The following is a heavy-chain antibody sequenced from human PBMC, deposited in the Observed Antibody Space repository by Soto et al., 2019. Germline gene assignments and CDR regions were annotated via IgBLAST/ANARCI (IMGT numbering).Heavy chain of an antibody. V-gene: IGHV3-9*01. CDR2: ITWNSNVI. CDR3: TRGGPDAFCGGGRCYFDY. J-gene: IGHJ4*02. Sequence: EVQLVESGGGLVQPGRSLRLSCAASGFTFDDFAMHWVRRVPGQGLEWVSSITWNSNVIGYADSVKGRFTISRDNAKNSLYLQMNSLRPEDTAFYYCTRGGPDAFCGGGRCYFDYWGQGTLVTVSS. CDR1: GFTFDDFA. D-gene: IGHD2-15*01.